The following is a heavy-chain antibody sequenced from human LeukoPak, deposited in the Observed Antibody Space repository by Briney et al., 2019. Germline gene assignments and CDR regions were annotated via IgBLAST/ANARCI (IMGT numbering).Heavy chain of an antibody. CDR3: AKILSGTYSFDL. V-gene: IGHV3-23*01. CDR1: GSSFSTYP. J-gene: IGHJ4*02. CDR2: ISGNSVTI. Sequence: GGSLRLSCTASGSSFSTYPMTWVRQAPGQGLEWVSAISGNSVTIYYADSVKGRFTISRDNSKNTLYLQMYSLRAEDTAVYYCAKILSGTYSFDLWGQGTLVTVSS. D-gene: IGHD1-26*01.